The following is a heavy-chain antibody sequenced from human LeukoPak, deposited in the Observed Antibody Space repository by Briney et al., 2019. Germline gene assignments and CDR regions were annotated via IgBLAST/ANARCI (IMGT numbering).Heavy chain of an antibody. CDR3: ARDNSVGDIAWWFDP. V-gene: IGHV1-46*01. CDR1: GYTFTSYY. CDR2: INPTGGST. D-gene: IGHD3-10*01. Sequence: ASVKVSCKASGYTFTSYYMHWVRQAPGQGLEWMGLINPTGGSTGYAQKFQGRVTMTRDMSTSTDYMELSNLRSEDTAVYYCARDNSVGDIAWWFDPWGQGTLVTVSS. J-gene: IGHJ5*02.